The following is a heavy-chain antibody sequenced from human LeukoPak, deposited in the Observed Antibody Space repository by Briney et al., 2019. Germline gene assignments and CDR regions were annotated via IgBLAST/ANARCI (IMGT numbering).Heavy chain of an antibody. CDR1: GFTFSSYS. Sequence: PGGSLRLSCAASGFTFSSYSMNWVRQAPGKGLEWVSSISSSGSYIYYADSVKGRFTISRDNAKNSLYLQMNSLRAEDTAVYYCARDFDRRAGYYNWGQGTLVTVSS. V-gene: IGHV3-21*01. D-gene: IGHD3-22*01. CDR3: ARDFDRRAGYYN. J-gene: IGHJ4*02. CDR2: ISSSGSYI.